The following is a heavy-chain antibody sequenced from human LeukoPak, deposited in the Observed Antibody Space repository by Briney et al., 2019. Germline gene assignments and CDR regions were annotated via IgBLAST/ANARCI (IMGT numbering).Heavy chain of an antibody. D-gene: IGHD3-22*01. CDR3: AKGSSVVVTNDAFDI. J-gene: IGHJ3*02. V-gene: IGHV3-30*18. CDR2: ISYDGSNK. Sequence: HPGGSLRLSCAASGFTFSSYGMHWVRQAPGKGLEWVAVISYDGSNKYYADSVKGRFTISRDNSKNTLYLQMNSLRAEDTAVYYCAKGSSVVVTNDAFDIWGQGTMVTVSS. CDR1: GFTFSSYG.